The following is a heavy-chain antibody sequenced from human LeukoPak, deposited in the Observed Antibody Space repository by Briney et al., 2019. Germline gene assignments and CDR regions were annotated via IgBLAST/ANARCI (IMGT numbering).Heavy chain of an antibody. J-gene: IGHJ4*02. CDR2: INPNSGGT. V-gene: IGHV1-2*02. Sequence: ASVKVSCKASGYTFTGYYMHWVRQAPGQGLEWMGWINPNSGGTNYAQKFQGRVTMTRDTSISTAYMELSRLRSDDTAVYYCARGPPPTYYYDSSGYFMDYWGQGTLVTVSS. D-gene: IGHD3-22*01. CDR3: ARGPPPTYYYDSSGYFMDY. CDR1: GYTFTGYY.